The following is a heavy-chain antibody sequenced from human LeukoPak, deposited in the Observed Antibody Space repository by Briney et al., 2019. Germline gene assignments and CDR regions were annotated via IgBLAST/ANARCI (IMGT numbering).Heavy chain of an antibody. Sequence: SVKVSCKASGGTFSSYAISWVRQAPGQGLEWMGRIIPILGIANYAQKFQGRVTITADKSTSTAYMELSSLRSEDTAVYYCARGTYYYDSSGYYGLDAFDICGQATMVTVSS. CDR3: ARGTYYYDSSGYYGLDAFDI. J-gene: IGHJ3*02. V-gene: IGHV1-69*04. CDR1: GGTFSSYA. D-gene: IGHD3-22*01. CDR2: IIPILGIA.